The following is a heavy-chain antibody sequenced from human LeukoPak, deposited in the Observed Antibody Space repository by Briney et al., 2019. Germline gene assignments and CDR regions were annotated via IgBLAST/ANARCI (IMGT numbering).Heavy chain of an antibody. J-gene: IGHJ4*02. CDR3: ARAFSSRIAGWSFDY. CDR1: GGSISSYC. Sequence: SETLSLTCTVSGGSISSYCWSWIRQPPGKGLEWIGYIYHSGSTYYNPSLKSRVTISVDRSKNQFSLKLSSVTAADTAVYYCARAFSSRIAGWSFDYWGQGTLVTVSS. V-gene: IGHV4-30-2*01. D-gene: IGHD6-13*01. CDR2: IYHSGST.